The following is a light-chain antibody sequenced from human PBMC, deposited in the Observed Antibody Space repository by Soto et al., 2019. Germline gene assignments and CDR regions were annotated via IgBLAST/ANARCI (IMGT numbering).Light chain of an antibody. CDR1: QAIDSW. Sequence: DIQMTQSPSSVSASWGERVTITCRASQAIDSWLAWYQQKPGEAPKLLIFTGSLLHSGVPPRFSGSGSGTDFTLTISSLQPEDFATYYCQQTLSFPPTLGQGTKVDI. CDR3: QQTLSFPPT. V-gene: IGKV1-12*01. CDR2: TGS. J-gene: IGKJ1*01.